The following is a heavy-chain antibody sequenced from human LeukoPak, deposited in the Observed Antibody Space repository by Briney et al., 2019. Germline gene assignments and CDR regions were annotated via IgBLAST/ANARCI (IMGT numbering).Heavy chain of an antibody. V-gene: IGHV3-7*01. CDR2: INPDGRDT. CDR3: TSWGDTTAEYFQR. D-gene: IGHD2-21*02. J-gene: IGHJ1*01. Sequence: GGSLRLSCVVSGFTFNRCWMNWVRQAPGKGLEWVAHINPDGRDTHYVDSVKGRFTISRDNAQNSMYLQMNSLRVEDTAVYYCTSWGDTTAEYFQRWGQGTLVTVSS. CDR1: GFTFNRCW.